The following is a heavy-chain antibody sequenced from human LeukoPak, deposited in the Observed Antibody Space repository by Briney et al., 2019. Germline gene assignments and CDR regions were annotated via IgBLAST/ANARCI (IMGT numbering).Heavy chain of an antibody. Sequence: SVKVSCKASGYTFTGYYIHWMRQAPGQGLDWMGRINPNNGGTNYAQKFQGRVTMTRDMSMSTAYMELSRLRSDDTAVYYCAGEDNSSGYRPFDIWGQGTMVTVPS. D-gene: IGHD3-22*01. CDR1: GYTFTGYY. CDR2: INPNNGGT. J-gene: IGHJ3*02. CDR3: AGEDNSSGYRPFDI. V-gene: IGHV1-2*06.